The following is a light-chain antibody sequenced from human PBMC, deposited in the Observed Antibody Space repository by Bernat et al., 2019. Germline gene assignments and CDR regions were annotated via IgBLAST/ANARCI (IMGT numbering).Light chain of an antibody. V-gene: IGLV2-14*03. CDR1: SSDVGGYDY. Sequence: QSALTQPASVSGSPGQSITISCTGTSSDVGGYDYVSWYQQHPDRAPKLMIYDVRDRPSGISNRFSGSKSGDTASLTISGLLAEDEADYYCSSYTSSSTLVFGGGTRLTVL. J-gene: IGLJ3*02. CDR2: DVR. CDR3: SSYTSSSTLV.